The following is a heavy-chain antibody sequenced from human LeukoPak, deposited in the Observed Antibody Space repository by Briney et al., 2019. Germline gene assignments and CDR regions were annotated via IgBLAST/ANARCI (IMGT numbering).Heavy chain of an antibody. V-gene: IGHV3-48*03. Sequence: AGSLRLSCASSGFTFSTFDMNWVRQAPGKGLEWVSFISSSGATTSYADSVKGRFTVSRDNAKNSLYLQMNSLRTEDTALYYCARARGYSYGILDQWGQGTLVTVSS. CDR2: ISSSGATT. CDR3: ARARGYSYGILDQ. D-gene: IGHD5-18*01. J-gene: IGHJ4*02. CDR1: GFTFSTFD.